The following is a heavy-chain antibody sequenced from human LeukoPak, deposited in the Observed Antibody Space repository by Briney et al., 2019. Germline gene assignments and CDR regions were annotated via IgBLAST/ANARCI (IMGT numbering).Heavy chain of an antibody. J-gene: IGHJ4*02. CDR3: ARHLERTWGSYRYPDY. D-gene: IGHD3-16*02. V-gene: IGHV4-34*01. Sequence: SETLSLTCAVYGGSFSGYYWSWIRQPPGKGLEWIGEINHSGSTYYNPSLKSRVTISVDTSKNQFSLKLSSVTAADTAVYYCARHLERTWGSYRYPDYWGQGTLVTVSS. CDR2: INHSGST. CDR1: GGSFSGYY.